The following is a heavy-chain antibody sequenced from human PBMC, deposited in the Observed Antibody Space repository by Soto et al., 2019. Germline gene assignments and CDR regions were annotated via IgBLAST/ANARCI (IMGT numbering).Heavy chain of an antibody. CDR1: GGTFSSYA. D-gene: IGHD3-22*01. CDR2: IIPIFGTA. Sequence: GASVKVSCKASGGTFSSYAISWVRQAPGQGLEWMGGIIPIFGTANYAHKFQGRVTITADESTSTAYMELSSLRSEDTAVYYCARYYDSSGYYGRFDYWGQGTLVTVSS. CDR3: ARYYDSSGYYGRFDY. J-gene: IGHJ4*02. V-gene: IGHV1-69*13.